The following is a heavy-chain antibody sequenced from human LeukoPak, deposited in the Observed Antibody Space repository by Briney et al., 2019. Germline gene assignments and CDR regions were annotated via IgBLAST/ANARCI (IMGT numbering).Heavy chain of an antibody. CDR2: IKSKADGGTT. V-gene: IGHV3-15*01. CDR3: STFTL. D-gene: IGHD2/OR15-2a*01. CDR1: GFTFSSYS. Sequence: GGSLRLSCAASGFTFSSYSMNWVRQAPGKGLEWIARIKSKADGGTTDYAAPVKGRFTISRDDSKNTLYLQMNSLKIEDTAVYYCSTFTLWGQGTPVTVSS. J-gene: IGHJ4*02.